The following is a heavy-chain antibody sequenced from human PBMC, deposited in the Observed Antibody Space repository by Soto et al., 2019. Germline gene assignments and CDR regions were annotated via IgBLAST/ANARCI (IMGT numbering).Heavy chain of an antibody. CDR1: GYTFTDYG. CDR2: ISPYNGKT. J-gene: IGHJ4*02. V-gene: IGHV1-18*01. CDR3: ARRYGPGFDY. Sequence: GASVKVTCKTCGYTFTDYGISWVRQAPGQGLEWMGWISPYNGKTNYAQKLQGRVTMTTDTSASTAYVELRSLRSDDTAVYYCARRYGPGFDYWGQGTLVTVSS. D-gene: IGHD4-17*01.